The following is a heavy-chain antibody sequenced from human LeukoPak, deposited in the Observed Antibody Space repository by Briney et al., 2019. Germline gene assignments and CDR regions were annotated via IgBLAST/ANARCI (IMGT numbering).Heavy chain of an antibody. CDR1: GYTFTGYY. V-gene: IGHV1-2*02. J-gene: IGHJ4*02. Sequence: GASVKVSCKASGYTFTGYYTHWVRQAPGQGLEWMGWINPNSGGTNYAQKFQGRVTMTRDTSISTAYMELSRLRSDDTAVYYCARDRAPLGDFWSGYYPPEIDYFDYWGQGTLVTVSS. CDR3: ARDRAPLGDFWSGYYPPEIDYFDY. D-gene: IGHD3-3*01. CDR2: INPNSGGT.